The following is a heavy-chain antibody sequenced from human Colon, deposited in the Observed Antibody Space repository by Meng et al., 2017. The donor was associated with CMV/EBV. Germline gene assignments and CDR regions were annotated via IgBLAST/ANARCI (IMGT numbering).Heavy chain of an antibody. V-gene: IGHV3-21*01. CDR3: ARGIEWLVHFAY. CDR2: ISSSSSYI. D-gene: IGHD6-19*01. CDR1: GFTFSSYV. J-gene: IGHJ4*02. Sequence: GESLKISCAASGFTFSSYVMNWVRQAPGKGLEWVSFISSSSSYIYYADSVKGRFTISRDNAKNSLYLQMNSLRAEDTAVYYCARGIEWLVHFAYWGQGTLVTVSS.